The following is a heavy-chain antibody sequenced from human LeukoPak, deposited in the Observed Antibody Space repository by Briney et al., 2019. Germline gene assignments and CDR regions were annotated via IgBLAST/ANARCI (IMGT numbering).Heavy chain of an antibody. CDR2: INTSGGST. CDR1: GYTFTTYD. CDR3: ASDRGMVRGSLGY. V-gene: IGHV1-46*01. D-gene: IGHD3-10*01. Sequence: GGSLRVSCESSGYTFTTYDMYWVRQAPGQGLEWMGVINTSGGSTSYAQKFQGRVTMTRDTSTSTGYLELSSLRAEDAAVHYCASDRGMVRGSLGYWGQGTLVTVS. J-gene: IGHJ4*02.